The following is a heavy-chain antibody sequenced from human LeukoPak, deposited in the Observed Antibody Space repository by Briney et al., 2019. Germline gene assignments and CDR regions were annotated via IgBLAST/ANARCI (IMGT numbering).Heavy chain of an antibody. D-gene: IGHD3-22*01. V-gene: IGHV3-23*01. CDR3: ATGYSDSLRSPLDS. CDR2: ISGSGGTT. Sequence: PGGSLRLSCVASGFTFSHYGIHWLRQAPGKGLKWVSTISGSGGTTYYADSVKGRFTISRDDSKNTLFLQMNSLRAEDTAVYYCATGYSDSLRSPLDSWGQGTLVTVSS. CDR1: GFTFSHYG. J-gene: IGHJ5*01.